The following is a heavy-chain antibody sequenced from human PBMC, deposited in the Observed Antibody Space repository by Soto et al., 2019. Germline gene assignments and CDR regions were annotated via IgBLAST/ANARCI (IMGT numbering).Heavy chain of an antibody. J-gene: IGHJ5*02. CDR2: ISYDGSNK. Sequence: GGSLRLSCAASGFTFSSYAMHWVRQAPGKGLEWVAVISYDGSNKYYADSVQGRFTISRDNSKNTLYLQMNSLRAEDTAVYYCARDGDARCSGGSYYSWFDPWGQGTLVTVSS. D-gene: IGHD2-15*01. CDR3: ARDGDARCSGGSYYSWFDP. CDR1: GFTFSSYA. V-gene: IGHV3-30-3*01.